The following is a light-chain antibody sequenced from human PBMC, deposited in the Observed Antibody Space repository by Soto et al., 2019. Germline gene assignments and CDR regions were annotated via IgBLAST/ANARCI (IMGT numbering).Light chain of an antibody. Sequence: QSALTQPRSVSGSPGQSVTISCSGTSSDVGGYEYVSWYQQHPGKAPRRLIYHVGQRPSGVPDRFSGSKSGTTASLTISGLQADDEAEYFCSSYTAGRTFVFGGWTKGTVL. CDR1: SSDVGGYEY. J-gene: IGLJ2*01. CDR2: HVG. CDR3: SSYTAGRTFV. V-gene: IGLV2-11*01.